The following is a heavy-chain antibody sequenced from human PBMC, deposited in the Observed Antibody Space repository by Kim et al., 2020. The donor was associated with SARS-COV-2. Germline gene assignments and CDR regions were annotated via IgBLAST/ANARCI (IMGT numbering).Heavy chain of an antibody. V-gene: IGHV4-39*01. CDR2: ISYSGST. CDR1: GASITSRSYY. CDR3: ARYASGWNFFDY. Sequence: SETLSLTCTVSGASITSRSYYWVWIRQPPGKGLEYVGSISYSGSTYYNPSLKSRVTVSADTSKTQFSLRLSSVTAADTSVYHCARYASGWNFFDYWGQG. J-gene: IGHJ4*02. D-gene: IGHD6-19*01.